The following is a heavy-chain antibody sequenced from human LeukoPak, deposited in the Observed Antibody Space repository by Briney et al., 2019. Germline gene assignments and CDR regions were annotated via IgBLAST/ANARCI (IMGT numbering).Heavy chain of an antibody. CDR1: GYTFTGYY. Sequence: EASVKVSCKASGYTFTGYYMHWVRQAPGQGLEWMGWINPNSGGTNYAQKFQGRVTMTRDTSISTAYMELSRLRSDDTAVYYCARANYGGNLGDYWGQGTLVTVSS. CDR2: INPNSGGT. D-gene: IGHD4-23*01. V-gene: IGHV1-2*02. J-gene: IGHJ4*02. CDR3: ARANYGGNLGDY.